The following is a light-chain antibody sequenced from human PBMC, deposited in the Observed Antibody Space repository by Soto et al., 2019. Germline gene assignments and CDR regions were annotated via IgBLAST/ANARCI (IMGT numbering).Light chain of an antibody. CDR2: DAS. V-gene: IGKV1-5*01. Sequence: DIQMTQSPSTLSASVGDRDTITCRTSQSITSWLAWYQQKPGKAPKLLIYDASSLESGVPSRFIGSGSGTEFTLTISSLQPDDFATYYCQQYYNYWTFGQGTKVDIK. CDR3: QQYYNYWT. CDR1: QSITSW. J-gene: IGKJ1*01.